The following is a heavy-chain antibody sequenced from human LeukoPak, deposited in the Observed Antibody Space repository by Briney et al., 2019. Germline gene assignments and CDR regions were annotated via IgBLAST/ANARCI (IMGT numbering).Heavy chain of an antibody. CDR2: IYYSDNT. CDR3: ARGFDSKSTYFDY. Sequence: SETLSLTCTVSGGSIRSSSYYWGWIRQPPGKGLEWIGSIYYSDNTYYNPSLKSRVTMSLDTSKNQFSLRLTSVTAADTAVYYCARGFDSKSTYFDYWGQGTLVTVSS. D-gene: IGHD5-12*01. CDR1: GGSIRSSSYY. V-gene: IGHV4-39*07. J-gene: IGHJ4*02.